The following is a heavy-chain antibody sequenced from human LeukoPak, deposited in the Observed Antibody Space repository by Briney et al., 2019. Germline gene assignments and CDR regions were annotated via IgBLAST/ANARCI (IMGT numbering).Heavy chain of an antibody. Sequence: ASVKVSCKASGYTFTSYYMHWVRQAPGQGLEWMGIINPSGGSTSYAQKFQGRVTMTRDMSTSTVYMELSSLRSEDTAVYYCARRFGWELPADYWGQGTLVTVSS. J-gene: IGHJ4*02. CDR2: INPSGGST. CDR3: ARRFGWELPADY. CDR1: GYTFTSYY. V-gene: IGHV1-46*01. D-gene: IGHD1-26*01.